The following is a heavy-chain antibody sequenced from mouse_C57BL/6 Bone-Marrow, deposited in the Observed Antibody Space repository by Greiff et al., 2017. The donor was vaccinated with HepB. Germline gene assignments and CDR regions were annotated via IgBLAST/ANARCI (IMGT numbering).Heavy chain of an antibody. V-gene: IGHV1-54*01. CDR3: ARSYYGSSYVVFPYYFDY. CDR1: GYAFTNYL. J-gene: IGHJ2*01. D-gene: IGHD1-1*01. Sequence: QVQLKESGAELVRPGTSVKVSCKASGYAFTNYLIEWVQQRPGQGLEWIGVINPGSGGTNYNEKFKGKATLTADKSSSTAYMQLSSLTSEDSAVYFCARSYYGSSYVVFPYYFDYWGQGTTLTVSS. CDR2: INPGSGGT.